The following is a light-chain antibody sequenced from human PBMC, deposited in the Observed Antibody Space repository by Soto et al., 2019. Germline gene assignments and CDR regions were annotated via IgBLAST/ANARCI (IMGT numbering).Light chain of an antibody. CDR2: DVS. CDR1: SSDVGGYNY. V-gene: IGLV2-11*01. CDR3: CSYAGSYIWV. J-gene: IGLJ3*02. Sequence: QSALTQPRSVSGSPGQSVTISCTGTSSDVGGYNYVSWYQLHPGTAPKLMIYDVSKRPSGVPDRFSGSKSGNTASLTISGLQAEDEADYYCCSYAGSYIWVFGGGTKVTVL.